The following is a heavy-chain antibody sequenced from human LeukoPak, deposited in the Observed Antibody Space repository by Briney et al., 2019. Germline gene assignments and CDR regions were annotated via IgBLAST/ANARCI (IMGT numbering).Heavy chain of an antibody. V-gene: IGHV4-39*01. CDR2: SYCSGRT. Sequence: SETLSLTCTVSGGSFSSSSYYWGWIRQPPGKGLEWIGSSYCSGRTYYNQSLKSRVTISVDTSKNQFSLKLSSVTAADTAVYYCARRAFGEFVYYYYMDVWGKGTTVTVSS. J-gene: IGHJ6*03. CDR3: ARRAFGEFVYYYYMDV. D-gene: IGHD3-10*01. CDR1: GGSFSSSSYY.